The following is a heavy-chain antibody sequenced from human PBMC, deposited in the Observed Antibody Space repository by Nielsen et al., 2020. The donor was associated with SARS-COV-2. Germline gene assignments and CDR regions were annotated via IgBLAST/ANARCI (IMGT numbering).Heavy chain of an antibody. D-gene: IGHD2-8*01. J-gene: IGHJ5*02. V-gene: IGHV4-31*03. CDR3: ERVVAKIVYAIRWFDP. Sequence: LRLSCTVSGGSINSCGYYWIWVRQNPGKGLVWIGHIHYGGTTNYNPSLESRATISLDTSKSQFSLTLSSVTAADTAVYFCERVVAKIVYAIRWFDPWGQGILVTVSS. CDR2: IHYGGTT. CDR1: GGSINSCGYY.